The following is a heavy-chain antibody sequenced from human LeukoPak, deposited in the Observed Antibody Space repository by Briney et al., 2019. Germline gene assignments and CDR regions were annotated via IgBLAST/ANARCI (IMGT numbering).Heavy chain of an antibody. D-gene: IGHD5-18*01. J-gene: IGHJ4*02. CDR1: GYNFASYTSTTYW. CDR3: ARHGYTPLVTFFDH. Sequence: GESLKISCKGSGYNFASYTSTTYWISWVRQMPGKGLEWMGRIDPSDSYTDYSPSFQSHVTISADKSINTAYLQSSSLNASDTAMYYCARHGYTPLVTFFDHWGQGTLVTVSS. V-gene: IGHV5-10-1*01. CDR2: IDPSDSYT.